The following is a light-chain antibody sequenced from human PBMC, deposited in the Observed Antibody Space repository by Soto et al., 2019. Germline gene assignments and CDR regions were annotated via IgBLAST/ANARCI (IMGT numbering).Light chain of an antibody. J-gene: IGLJ1*01. CDR2: DNN. CDR3: GTWDSSLSVHV. V-gene: IGLV1-51*01. Sequence: QSVLTQPPSVSAAPGQKVTISCSGTSSNIGNNYVSWYQQLPGTAPKLLIYDNNKRPSGIPDRFSGSKSGTSATLGITGLQTGDEADYYCGTWDSSLSVHVFGTGTKLIVL. CDR1: SSNIGNNY.